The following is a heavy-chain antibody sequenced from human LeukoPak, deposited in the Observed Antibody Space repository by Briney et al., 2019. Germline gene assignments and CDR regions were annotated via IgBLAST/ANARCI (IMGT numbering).Heavy chain of an antibody. CDR3: ARDAHPFCTSATCYPFDL. D-gene: IGHD2-2*01. J-gene: IGHJ4*02. CDR1: GFNFNTYG. Sequence: PGGSLRLSCAASGFNFNTYGMHWVRQAPGKGLEWVAVIWYDETGKYYADSVKGRFIVSRDNSKNTLFLHMSSLRADDTGLYFCARDAHPFCTSATCYPFDLWGQGTLVTVSS. V-gene: IGHV3-33*01. CDR2: IWYDETGK.